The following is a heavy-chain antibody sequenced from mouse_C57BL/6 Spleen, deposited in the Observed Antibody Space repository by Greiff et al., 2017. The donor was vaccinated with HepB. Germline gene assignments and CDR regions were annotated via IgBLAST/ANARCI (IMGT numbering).Heavy chain of an antibody. D-gene: IGHD1-1*01. J-gene: IGHJ3*01. CDR3: ARDYGSSYAFKFAY. V-gene: IGHV1-82*01. CDR1: GYAFSSSW. CDR2: IYPGDGDT. Sequence: QVQLQQSGPELVKPGASVKISCKASGYAFSSSWMNWVKQRPGKGLEWIGRIYPGDGDTNYNGKFKGKATLTADKSSSTAYMQLSRLTSEDSAVYFCARDYGSSYAFKFAYWGQGTLVTVSA.